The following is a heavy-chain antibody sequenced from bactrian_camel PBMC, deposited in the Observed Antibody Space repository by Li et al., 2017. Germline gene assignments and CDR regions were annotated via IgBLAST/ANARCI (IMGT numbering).Heavy chain of an antibody. CDR3: ATINVVVVGSIWVGHFGY. Sequence: QVQLVESGGGSVQAGGSLRLSCSASGYTYSRWCMGWFRQTPGKERERVAVIDRYGTTRYADSVKGRFTISRDNAKNTVYLQMNSLKSEDTALYYCATINVVVVGSIWVGHFGYWGQGTQVTVS. CDR1: GYTYSRWC. V-gene: IGHV3S53*01. D-gene: IGHD2*01. CDR2: IDRYGTT. J-gene: IGHJ6*01.